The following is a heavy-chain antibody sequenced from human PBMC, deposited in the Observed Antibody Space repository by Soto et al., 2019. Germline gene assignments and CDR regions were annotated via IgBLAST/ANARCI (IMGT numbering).Heavy chain of an antibody. CDR2: TYYEGNNK. CDR1: GFTFSGYA. D-gene: IGHD3-22*01. J-gene: IGHJ6*02. CDR3: AXRXGSGSSGVYAMDV. Sequence: QVQLVESGGGVVQPGRSLRLSCAASGFTFSGYAMHWVRQAPGKGLEWVALTYYEGNNKYYADSVKGRFTISRVNSRNALYLQMNSLRAEDTAVYXCAXRXGSGSSGVYAMDVWGQGTMVTVAS. V-gene: IGHV3-33*01.